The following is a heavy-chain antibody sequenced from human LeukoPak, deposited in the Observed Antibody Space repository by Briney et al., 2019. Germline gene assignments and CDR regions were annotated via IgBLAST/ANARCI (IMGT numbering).Heavy chain of an antibody. CDR2: IYSAGST. CDR1: GASINSAHSY. Sequence: SETLSLTCAVSGASINSAHSYWSWIRQPAGKGLEWIGRIYSAGSTNYNSFLKRRVTISMESSKNEISLSLTSVTAADTAVYYCARDWNRYAYWGQGTLVTVSS. J-gene: IGHJ4*02. CDR3: ARDWNRYAY. D-gene: IGHD1-1*01. V-gene: IGHV4-61*02.